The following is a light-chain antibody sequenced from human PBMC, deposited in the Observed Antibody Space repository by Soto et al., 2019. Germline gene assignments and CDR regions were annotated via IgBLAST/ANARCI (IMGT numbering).Light chain of an antibody. J-gene: IGKJ2*01. CDR1: QSLLHSNGYNY. CDR2: WGS. V-gene: IGKV2-28*01. Sequence: DIVMTQSPLSLPVTPGEPASISCRSSQSLLHSNGYNYLDWYLQKPGQSPQLLIYWGSNRASGVPDRFSGSGSGPDITLKISRVEAEYVGVYYCMQALQTPDTFGQGTKLEIK. CDR3: MQALQTPDT.